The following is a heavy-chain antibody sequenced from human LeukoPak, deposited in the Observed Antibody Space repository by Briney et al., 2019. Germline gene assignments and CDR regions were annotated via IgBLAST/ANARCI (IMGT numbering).Heavy chain of an antibody. CDR2: ISSSSSTI. CDR1: GFTFSSYA. V-gene: IGHV3-48*01. D-gene: IGHD5-12*01. J-gene: IGHJ5*02. Sequence: HPGGSLRLSCAASGFTFSSYAMSWVRQAPGKGLEWVSYISSSSSTIYYADSVKGRFTISRDNAKNSLYLQMNSLRAEDTAVYYCARDPPWSGYDSWGQGTLVTVSS. CDR3: ARDPPWSGYDS.